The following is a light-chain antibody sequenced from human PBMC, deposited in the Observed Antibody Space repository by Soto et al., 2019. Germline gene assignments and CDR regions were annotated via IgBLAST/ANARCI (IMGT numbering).Light chain of an antibody. J-gene: IGKJ2*01. CDR1: ESVTSTY. CDR2: AAS. CDR3: QLFGSPPRYT. Sequence: EIVLTQSPGTLSLSPGERATLSCRTSESVTSTYLAWYQQKPGQPPRLLIYAASSRATGIPDRFSGSGSGTDFTLTISRLEPEDFAVYYCQLFGSPPRYTFGRGTKLEIK. V-gene: IGKV3-20*01.